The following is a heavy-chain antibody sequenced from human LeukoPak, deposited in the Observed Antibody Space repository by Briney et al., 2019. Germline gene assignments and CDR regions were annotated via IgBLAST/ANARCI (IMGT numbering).Heavy chain of an antibody. CDR2: IYYSGST. J-gene: IGHJ2*01. D-gene: IGHD2-21*02. V-gene: IGHV4-39*01. Sequence: SETLSLTCTVSGGSISSSSYYWGWIRQPPGKGLEWIGSIYYSGSTYYNPSLKSRVTISVVTSKNQFSLKLSSVTAADTAVYYCASPRYCGGDCYYFDLWGRGTLVTVSS. CDR3: ASPRYCGGDCYYFDL. CDR1: GGSISSSSYY.